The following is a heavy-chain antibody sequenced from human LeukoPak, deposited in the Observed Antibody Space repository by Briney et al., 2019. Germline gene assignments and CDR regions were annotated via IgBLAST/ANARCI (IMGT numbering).Heavy chain of an antibody. Sequence: TGGSLRLSCAASGFTFSNAWMSWVRQAPGKGLEWVGRIKSKTDGGTTDYAAPVEGRFTISRDDSKNTLYLQMNSLKTEDTAVYYCTTSAHYDMSFDYWGQGTLVTVSS. CDR3: TTSAHYDMSFDY. J-gene: IGHJ4*02. CDR2: IKSKTDGGTT. V-gene: IGHV3-15*01. D-gene: IGHD3-9*01. CDR1: GFTFSNAW.